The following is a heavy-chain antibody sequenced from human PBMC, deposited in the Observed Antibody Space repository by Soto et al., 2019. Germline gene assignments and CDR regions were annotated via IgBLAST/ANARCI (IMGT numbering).Heavy chain of an antibody. D-gene: IGHD3-10*01. CDR1: GGSFDDFY. CDR3: SRGQLVWYGDLTPYHRDMDV. Sequence: QVQLQQWGAGLLRPSETLSLTCAFYGGSFDDFYWSWVRQSPGKGLEWVGEISHDGGTNYSPSLASRVSISVDTYMNQFSLHLRSVTAADRGLYYCSRGQLVWYGDLTPYHRDMDVWCQGTTVTVSS. CDR2: ISHDGGT. J-gene: IGHJ6*02. V-gene: IGHV4-34*02.